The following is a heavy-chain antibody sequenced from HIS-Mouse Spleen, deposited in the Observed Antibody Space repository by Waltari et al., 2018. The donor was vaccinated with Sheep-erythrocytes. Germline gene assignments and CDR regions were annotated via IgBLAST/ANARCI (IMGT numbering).Heavy chain of an antibody. CDR1: GGSFSGYY. CDR3: ALSVDLAGAFDI. CDR2: INHSGST. V-gene: IGHV4-34*01. Sequence: QVQLQQWGAGLLKPPETLSLTCAAYGGSFSGYYWSWIRQPPGKGLEWIGEINHSGSTNYNPSLKSRVTISVDTSKNQFSLKLSSVTAVDTAVYYCALSVDLAGAFDIWGQGTMVTVSS. D-gene: IGHD6-19*01. J-gene: IGHJ3*02.